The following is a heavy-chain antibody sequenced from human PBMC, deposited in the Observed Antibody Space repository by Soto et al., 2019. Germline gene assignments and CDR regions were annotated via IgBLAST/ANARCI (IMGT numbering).Heavy chain of an antibody. CDR3: CVIKRRDQYSTSGYWFDP. CDR1: GFTFSHAW. V-gene: IGHV3-15*01. CDR2: IKSKADGETK. Sequence: GGSLRLSCAASGFTFSHAWMSWVRQAPGKGLEWVGRIKSKADGETKDYGAIVRGRFTISRDDSQDILYLHMNGLRIEDTAVYYCCVIKRRDQYSTSGYWFDPWGPGTLVTVSS. J-gene: IGHJ5*02. D-gene: IGHD4-4*01.